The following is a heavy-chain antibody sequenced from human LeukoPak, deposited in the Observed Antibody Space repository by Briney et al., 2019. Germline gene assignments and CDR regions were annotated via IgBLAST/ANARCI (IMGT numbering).Heavy chain of an antibody. Sequence: YPSQTLSLTCAVSGGSISSGGYSWSWIRQPPGKGLEWIGYIYHSGSTYYNPSLKSRVTISVDRSKNQFSLKLSSVTAADTAVYYCAGGDYCSGGSCYPQGDYWGQGTLVTVSS. J-gene: IGHJ4*02. CDR1: GGSISSGGYS. CDR2: IYHSGST. D-gene: IGHD2-15*01. CDR3: AGGDYCSGGSCYPQGDY. V-gene: IGHV4-30-2*01.